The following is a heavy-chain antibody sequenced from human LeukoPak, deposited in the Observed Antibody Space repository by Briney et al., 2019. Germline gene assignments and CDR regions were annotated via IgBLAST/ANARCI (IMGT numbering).Heavy chain of an antibody. CDR2: INAGNGNT. J-gene: IGHJ6*02. D-gene: IGHD6-19*01. Sequence: ASVKVSCKASGYTFTSYAMHWVRQAPGQRLEWMGWINAGNGNTKYSQKFQGRVTITRYTSASTAYMELSSLRSEDTAVYYFARNPEYSSGWSPYYYGMDVWGQGTTVTVSS. CDR3: ARNPEYSSGWSPYYYGMDV. V-gene: IGHV1-3*01. CDR1: GYTFTSYA.